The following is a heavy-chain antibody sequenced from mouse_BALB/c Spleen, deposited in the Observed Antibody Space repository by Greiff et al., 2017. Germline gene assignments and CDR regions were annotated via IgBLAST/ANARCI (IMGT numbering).Heavy chain of an antibody. J-gene: IGHJ4*01. CDR1: GYTFTDYY. V-gene: IGHV1-77*01. CDR3: ARSGYGNPYYAMDY. D-gene: IGHD2-10*02. Sequence: VKLQQSGAELARPGASVKLSCKASGYTFTDYYINWVKQRTGQGLEWIGEIYPGSGNTYYNEKFKGKATLTADKSSSTAYMQLSSLTSEDSAVYFCARSGYGNPYYAMDYWGQGTSVTVSS. CDR2: IYPGSGNT.